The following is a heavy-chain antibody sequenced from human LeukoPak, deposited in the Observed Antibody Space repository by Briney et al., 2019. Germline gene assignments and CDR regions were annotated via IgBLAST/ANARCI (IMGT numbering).Heavy chain of an antibody. V-gene: IGHV1-8*01. CDR2: MNPNSGNT. J-gene: IGHJ4*02. Sequence: ASVKVSCKASGYTFTSYDINWVRQATGQGLEWMGWMNPNSGNTGYAQKFQGRVTMTRNTSISTAYMELCSLRSEDTAVYYCARAEYSSSWSYDYWGQGTLATVSS. D-gene: IGHD6-13*01. CDR1: GYTFTSYD. CDR3: ARAEYSSSWSYDY.